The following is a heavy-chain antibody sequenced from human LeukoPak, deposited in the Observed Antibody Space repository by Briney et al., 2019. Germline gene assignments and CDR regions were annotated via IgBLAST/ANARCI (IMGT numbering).Heavy chain of an antibody. J-gene: IGHJ6*02. V-gene: IGHV1-8*01. CDR1: GYIFPRYD. Sequence: ASVKVCCKASGYIFPRYDVNWLRQATGQWLELMGWRNPNSANTGYAQTFQGRVSMTRNTSISTDYMELSSLRFEDTAVYYCATRTLGDVVVPAAILPGRTYGMDVWGQGTTVTVSS. CDR3: ATRTLGDVVVPAAILPGRTYGMDV. CDR2: RNPNSANT. D-gene: IGHD2-2*02.